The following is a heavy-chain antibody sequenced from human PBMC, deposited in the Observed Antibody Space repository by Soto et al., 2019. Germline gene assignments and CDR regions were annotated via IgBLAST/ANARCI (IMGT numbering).Heavy chain of an antibody. CDR2: ISTYNSRT. CDR1: GGTFSSYA. CDR3: ARARYCASPSCYKHYYYGMDT. V-gene: IGHV1-18*01. D-gene: IGHD2-2*02. J-gene: IGHJ6*02. Sequence: ASVKVSCKASGGTFSSYAISWVRQAPGQGLEWLGWISTYNSRTHYAQKVQGRVTMTTDTSTSTAYLDLRSLTFDDTAVYYCARARYCASPSCYKHYYYGMDTWGQGTTVTVSS.